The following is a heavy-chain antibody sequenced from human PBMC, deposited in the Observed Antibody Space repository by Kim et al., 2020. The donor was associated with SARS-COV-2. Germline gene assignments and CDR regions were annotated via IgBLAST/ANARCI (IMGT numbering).Heavy chain of an antibody. CDR3: ARDPVRTPQANYYYYGM. CDR2: ISYDGSNK. D-gene: IGHD4-17*01. J-gene: IGHJ6*01. CDR1: GFTFSSYG. Sequence: GGSLRLSCAASGFTFSSYGMHWVRQAPGKGLEWVAVISYDGSNKYYADSVKGRFTISRDNSKNTLYLQMNSLRAEDTAVYYCARDPVRTPQANYYYYGM. V-gene: IGHV3-33*05.